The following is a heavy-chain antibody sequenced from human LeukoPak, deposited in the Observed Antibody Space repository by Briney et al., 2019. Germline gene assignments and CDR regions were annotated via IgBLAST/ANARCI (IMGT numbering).Heavy chain of an antibody. CDR3: AKDRVVVVAATSLLEN. D-gene: IGHD2-15*01. J-gene: IGHJ4*02. CDR1: GFTFSSYA. V-gene: IGHV3-23*01. CDR2: ISGSGGST. Sequence: GGSLRLSCAASGFTFSSYAMSWVRQAPGKGLEWVSGISGSGGSTYYADSVKGRFIISRDNSKNTLYLQMNSLRAEDTAVYYCAKDRVVVVAATSLLENWGQGSLITVSS.